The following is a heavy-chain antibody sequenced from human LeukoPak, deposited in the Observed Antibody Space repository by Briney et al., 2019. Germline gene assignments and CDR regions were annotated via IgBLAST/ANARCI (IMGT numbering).Heavy chain of an antibody. J-gene: IGHJ4*02. V-gene: IGHV3-23*01. CDR1: GFTFSSYA. CDR3: AKGLEQWLVRDYFDY. Sequence: PGGSLRLSCAASGFTFSSYAMSWVRQAPGKGLEWVSAISGSGGSTYYADSVKGRFTISRDSSKNTLYLQMNSLRAEDTAVYYCAKGLEQWLVRDYFDYWGQGTLVTVSS. CDR2: ISGSGGST. D-gene: IGHD6-19*01.